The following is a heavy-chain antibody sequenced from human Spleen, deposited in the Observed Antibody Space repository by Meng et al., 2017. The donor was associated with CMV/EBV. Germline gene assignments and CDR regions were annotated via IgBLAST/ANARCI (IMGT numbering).Heavy chain of an antibody. V-gene: IGHV4-34*01. CDR2: INHSGST. J-gene: IGHJ5*02. Sequence: FGGYDWSWIRQPPGKGLEWIGEINHSGSTNYDPSLKSRVTISVDPSKNQFSLKLSSVTAADTAVYYCARRPSIVVVPAAIRFGWFDPWGQGTLVTVSS. CDR3: ARRPSIVVVPAAIRFGWFDP. CDR1: FGGYD. D-gene: IGHD2-2*01.